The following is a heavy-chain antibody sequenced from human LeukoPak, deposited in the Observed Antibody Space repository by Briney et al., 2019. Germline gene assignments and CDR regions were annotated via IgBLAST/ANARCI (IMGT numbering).Heavy chain of an antibody. CDR1: GFTFSSYE. Sequence: GGSLRLSCAASGFTFSSYEMNWVRQAPGKGLEWVSYISSSGSTIYYADSVKGRFPISRDNAKNSLYLQMNSLRAEDTAVSYCARDGYCSGGSCEEIDYWGQGTLVTVSS. CDR3: ARDGYCSGGSCEEIDY. CDR2: ISSSGSTI. V-gene: IGHV3-48*03. J-gene: IGHJ4*02. D-gene: IGHD2-15*01.